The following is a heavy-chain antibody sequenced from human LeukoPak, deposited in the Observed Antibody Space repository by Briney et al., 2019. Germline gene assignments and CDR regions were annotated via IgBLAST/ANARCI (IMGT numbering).Heavy chain of an antibody. D-gene: IGHD6-19*01. J-gene: IGHJ6*02. V-gene: IGHV1-46*01. CDR2: INPSGGST. Sequence: ASVKVSCKASGYTFTSYYMHWVRQAPGQGLEWMGIINPSGGSTSYAQKFQGRVTMTRDTSTSTVYMELSSLRSEDTAVYYCARDSVRGIAVADTYYYYYYGMDVWGQGTTVTVAS. CDR1: GYTFTSYY. CDR3: ARDSVRGIAVADTYYYYYYGMDV.